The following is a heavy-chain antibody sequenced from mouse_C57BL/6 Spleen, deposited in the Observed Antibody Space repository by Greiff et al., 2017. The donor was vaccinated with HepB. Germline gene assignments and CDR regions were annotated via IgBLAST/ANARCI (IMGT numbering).Heavy chain of an antibody. CDR1: GYTFTEYT. D-gene: IGHD1-1*01. CDR3: ARHEDLSDGSPYDFDY. V-gene: IGHV1-62-2*01. Sequence: QVQLKESGAELVKPGASVKLSCKASGYTFTEYTIHWVKQRSGQGLEWIGWFYPGSGSIKYNEKFKDKATLTADKSTSTVYMELSSLTSEDSAVYFCARHEDLSDGSPYDFDYWGQGTTLTVSS. J-gene: IGHJ2*01. CDR2: FYPGSGSI.